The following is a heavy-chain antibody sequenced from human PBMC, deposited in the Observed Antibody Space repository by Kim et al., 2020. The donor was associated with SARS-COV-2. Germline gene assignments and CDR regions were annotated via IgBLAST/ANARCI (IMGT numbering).Heavy chain of an antibody. Sequence: GGSLRLSCSASGFTFSSYAMHWVRQAPGKGLEYVSAISSNGGSTYYADSVKGRFTISRDNSKNTLYLQMSSLRAEDTAVYYCVKGVYSSGWTDAFDIWGQGTMVTVSS. CDR1: GFTFSSYA. D-gene: IGHD6-19*01. V-gene: IGHV3-64D*06. J-gene: IGHJ3*02. CDR2: ISSNGGST. CDR3: VKGVYSSGWTDAFDI.